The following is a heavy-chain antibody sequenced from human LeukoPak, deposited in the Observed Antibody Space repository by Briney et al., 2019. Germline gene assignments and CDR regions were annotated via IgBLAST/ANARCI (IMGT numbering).Heavy chain of an antibody. V-gene: IGHV3-48*04. D-gene: IGHD2-21*01. Sequence: PGGSLRLSCAASGFTFSSYWMSWVRQAPGKGLEWVSYISSSGSTIYYADSVKGRFTISRDNAKNSLYLQMNSLRAEDTAVYYCARDSAYCGGDCYLDYWGQGTLVTVSS. CDR3: ARDSAYCGGDCYLDY. CDR1: GFTFSSYW. CDR2: ISSSGSTI. J-gene: IGHJ4*02.